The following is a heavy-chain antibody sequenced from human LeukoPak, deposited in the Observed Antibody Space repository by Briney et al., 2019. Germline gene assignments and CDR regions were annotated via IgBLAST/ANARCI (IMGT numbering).Heavy chain of an antibody. V-gene: IGHV3-30-3*01. CDR1: GFTFSSYA. D-gene: IGHD3-3*01. Sequence: GGSLGLSCAASGFTFSSYAMHWVRQAPGKGLEWVAVISYDGSNKYYADSVKGRFTISRDNSKNTLYLQMNSLRAEDTAVYYCARGAYDFWSGYSHFDYWGQGTLVTVSS. CDR2: ISYDGSNK. CDR3: ARGAYDFWSGYSHFDY. J-gene: IGHJ4*02.